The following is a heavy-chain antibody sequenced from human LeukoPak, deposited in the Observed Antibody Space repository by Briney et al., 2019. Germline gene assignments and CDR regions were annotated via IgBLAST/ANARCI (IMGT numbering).Heavy chain of an antibody. D-gene: IGHD3-10*01. CDR3: ASSLHYYGSGSPRY. J-gene: IGHJ4*02. V-gene: IGHV3-30*03. CDR1: RFTFSNYV. Sequence: GGSLRLSCAASRFTFSNYVMHWVRQAPGKGLEWVAVISYDGSNKYYADSVKGRFTISRDNSKNTLYLQMNSLRAEDTAVYYCASSLHYYGSGSPRYWGQGTLVTVSS. CDR2: ISYDGSNK.